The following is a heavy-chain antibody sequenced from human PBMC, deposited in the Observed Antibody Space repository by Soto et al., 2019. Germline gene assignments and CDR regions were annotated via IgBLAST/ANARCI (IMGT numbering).Heavy chain of an antibody. Sequence: SETLSLTCAVYGGSFSGYYWSWIRQPPGKGLEWIGGINHSGSTNYNPSLKSRVTISVDTSKNQFSLKLSSVTAADTAVYYCARRGVVAAKRALDYWGQGTLVTVSS. CDR1: GGSFSGYY. V-gene: IGHV4-34*01. CDR2: INHSGST. CDR3: ARRGVVAAKRALDY. D-gene: IGHD2-15*01. J-gene: IGHJ4*02.